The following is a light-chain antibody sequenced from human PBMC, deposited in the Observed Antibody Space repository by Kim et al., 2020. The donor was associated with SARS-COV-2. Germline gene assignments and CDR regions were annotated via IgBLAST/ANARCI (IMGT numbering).Light chain of an antibody. Sequence: GQKVTISCSGSSSNIGNNYVSWYQQIPGTAPQLLIYDNNKRPSGIPDRFSGSKSGTSATLGITGLQTGDEADYYCGTWDSSLSAGVFGGGTQLTVL. CDR2: DNN. J-gene: IGLJ2*01. CDR1: SSNIGNNY. V-gene: IGLV1-51*01. CDR3: GTWDSSLSAGV.